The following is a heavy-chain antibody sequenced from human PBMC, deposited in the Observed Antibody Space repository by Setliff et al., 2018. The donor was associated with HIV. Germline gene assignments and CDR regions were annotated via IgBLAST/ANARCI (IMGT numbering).Heavy chain of an antibody. D-gene: IGHD3-10*01. CDR1: GGSLSGLY. CDR3: ASFFWECSDNLCHRSFQF. J-gene: IGHJ1*01. CDR2: INHRGGV. Sequence: KASETLSLTCAVYGGSLSGLYWNWIRQSPGKGLEWIGEINHRGGVNYNPSLNSRLTMSVDTSKNQFSLKLTSVTAADTAVYYCASFFWECSDNLCHRSFQFWDQGALVTVSS. V-gene: IGHV4-34*01.